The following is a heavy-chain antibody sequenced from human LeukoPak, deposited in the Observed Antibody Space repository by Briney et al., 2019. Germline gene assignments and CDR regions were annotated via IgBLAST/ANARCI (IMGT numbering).Heavy chain of an antibody. CDR1: GGSISSWDYY. Sequence: PSETLSLTCTVSGGSISSWDYYWSWLRQPPGKGLEWIGYIHSSVSTYYNPSLKSRVTITVDTSKNQFSLRLSSVTAADTAVYCFAAKPIGDCYFDYWGQGTLVTVSA. V-gene: IGHV4-30-4*01. D-gene: IGHD2-21*02. CDR2: IHSSVST. J-gene: IGHJ4*02. CDR3: AAKPIGDCYFDY.